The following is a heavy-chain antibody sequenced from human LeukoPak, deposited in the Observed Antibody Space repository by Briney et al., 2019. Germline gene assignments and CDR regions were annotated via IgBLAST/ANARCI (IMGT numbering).Heavy chain of an antibody. V-gene: IGHV3-23*01. CDR2: ISGSGGST. CDR1: GFTFSSYA. Sequence: GGSLRLSCAASGFTFSSYAMSWVRRAPGKGLEWVSAISGSGGSTYYADPVKGRFTISRDNSKNTLYLQMNSLRAEDTAVYYCAKERGYYFGFDYWGQGTLVTVSS. D-gene: IGHD3-22*01. CDR3: AKERGYYFGFDY. J-gene: IGHJ4*02.